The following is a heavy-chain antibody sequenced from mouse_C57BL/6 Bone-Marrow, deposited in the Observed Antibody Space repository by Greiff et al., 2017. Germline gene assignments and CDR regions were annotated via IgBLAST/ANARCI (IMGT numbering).Heavy chain of an antibody. Sequence: DVMLVESGGGLVKPGGSLKLSCAASGFTFSDYGMHWVRQAPEKGLEWVAYISSGSSTIYYADTVKGRFTISRDNAKNTLFLQMTSLRSEDTAIYYCARGVYYVHYYAIDYWGHGTSVTVSS. J-gene: IGHJ4*01. D-gene: IGHD1-1*01. V-gene: IGHV5-17*01. CDR1: GFTFSDYG. CDR3: ARGVYYVHYYAIDY. CDR2: ISSGSSTI.